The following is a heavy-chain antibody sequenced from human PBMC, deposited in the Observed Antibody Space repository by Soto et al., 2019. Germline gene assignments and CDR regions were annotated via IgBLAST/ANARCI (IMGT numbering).Heavy chain of an antibody. CDR1: GGSISSGGYY. D-gene: IGHD2-21*01. CDR3: AASCVACGGFNYYGMDV. V-gene: IGHV4-31*03. Sequence: TSETLSLTCTVSGGSISSGGYYWYWIRQHPGKGLERIGYIYYSGTTYYNPSLKSRVTISVDTSKNQFSLKLSSVTAADTAVYYCAASCVACGGFNYYGMDVWGQGTTVTVSS. CDR2: IYYSGTT. J-gene: IGHJ6*02.